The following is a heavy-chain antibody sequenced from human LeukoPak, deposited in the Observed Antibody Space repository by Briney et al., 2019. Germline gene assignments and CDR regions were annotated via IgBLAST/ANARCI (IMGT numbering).Heavy chain of an antibody. D-gene: IGHD6-6*01. Sequence: PSETLSLTCGVSGYSISSNFYWGWIRQPPGKGLEWIGNMHHSGTTDYNPSLKSRVTISEDMSKKRLSRRMSSVTGADTAVYYCARASRIASRVGAFDIWGQGTMVTVSS. CDR3: ARASRIASRVGAFDI. CDR2: MHHSGTT. V-gene: IGHV4-38-2*01. J-gene: IGHJ3*02. CDR1: GYSISSNFY.